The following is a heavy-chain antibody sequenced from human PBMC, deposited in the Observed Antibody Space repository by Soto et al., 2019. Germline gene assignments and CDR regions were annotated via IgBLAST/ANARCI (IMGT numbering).Heavy chain of an antibody. Sequence: SGPTLVNPTQTLTLTCTFSGFSLSTSGMCVSWIRQPPGKALEWLARIDWDDDKYYSTSLKTRLTISKYTSKNQVVLTITNMHTVDTAAYYCTRGEYFYVSSDCYHRNYFDYCGQGTLVPVSS. CDR2: IDWDDDK. D-gene: IGHD3-22*01. J-gene: IGHJ4*02. CDR1: GFSLSTSGMC. CDR3: TRGEYFYVSSDCYHRNYFDY. V-gene: IGHV2-70*11.